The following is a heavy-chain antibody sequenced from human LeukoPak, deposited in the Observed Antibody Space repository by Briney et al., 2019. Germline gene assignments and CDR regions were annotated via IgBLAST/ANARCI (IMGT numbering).Heavy chain of an antibody. D-gene: IGHD7-27*01. Sequence: ASVKVSCKASGYTFTGYYMHWVRQAPGQGLEWMGRINPNSGGTNYAQKFQGRVTMTRDTSISTAYVELSRLRSDDTAVYYCARLLSLGMSAAFDYWGQGTLVTVSS. CDR1: GYTFTGYY. J-gene: IGHJ4*02. CDR3: ARLLSLGMSAAFDY. CDR2: INPNSGGT. V-gene: IGHV1-2*06.